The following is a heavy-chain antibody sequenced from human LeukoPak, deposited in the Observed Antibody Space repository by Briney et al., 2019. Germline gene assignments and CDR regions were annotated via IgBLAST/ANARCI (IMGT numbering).Heavy chain of an antibody. D-gene: IGHD5-18*01. Sequence: GGSLRLSCAASGFTFSSYAMSWVRQAPGKGLEWVSAISGGGSSTYYADSVKGRFTISRDNSKNTMYLQMNSLRAEDTAVYYCAKDKGIQLWLGGDAFDIWGQGTMVTVS. CDR2: ISGGGSST. CDR3: AKDKGIQLWLGGDAFDI. V-gene: IGHV3-23*01. J-gene: IGHJ3*02. CDR1: GFTFSSYA.